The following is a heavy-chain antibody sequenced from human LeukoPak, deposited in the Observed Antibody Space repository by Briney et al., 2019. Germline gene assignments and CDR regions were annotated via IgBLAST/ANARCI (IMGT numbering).Heavy chain of an antibody. CDR3: ATKTVGNYPYDY. D-gene: IGHD3-22*01. CDR2: IGTSGDT. V-gene: IGHV3-23*01. Sequence: GGSLRLSCAAAGLTFSNSPMNWVRQAPGKGLEWVSTIGTSGDTYCADSVKGRFTISRDISKNTEYLQMTSLRAEDTALYYCATKTVGNYPYDYWGQGTLVTVSP. J-gene: IGHJ4*02. CDR1: GLTFSNSP.